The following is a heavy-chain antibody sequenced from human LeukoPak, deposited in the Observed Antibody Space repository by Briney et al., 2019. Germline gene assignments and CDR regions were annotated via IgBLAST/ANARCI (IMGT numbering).Heavy chain of an antibody. Sequence: KPSETLSLTCTVSGDSNGSYFWSWIRQPPGKGLEWIGYNSGSTNYNPSLKSRVTILLDRSKNQFSLKLSSVTAADTAIYYCARGRGYGGNYLRSFDIWGQGTMVTVSS. D-gene: IGHD1-26*01. V-gene: IGHV4-59*08. CDR3: ARGRGYGGNYLRSFDI. CDR2: NSGST. CDR1: GDSNGSYF. J-gene: IGHJ3*02.